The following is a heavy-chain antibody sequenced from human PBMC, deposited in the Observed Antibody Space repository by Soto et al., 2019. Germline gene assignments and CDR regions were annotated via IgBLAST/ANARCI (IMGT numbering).Heavy chain of an antibody. J-gene: IGHJ4*02. CDR1: GGSITSSNW. CDR3: ARVPVTTVARGWWDY. Sequence: QVQLQESGPGLVKPSGTLSLTCAVSGGSITSSNWWSWVRQPPGKGLEWIGEMYHSGSSNYNPSLKIRVTLSVDKSKHQFSLRLSSVTAADTAVYYCARVPVTTVARGWWDYWGQGTLVTVSS. D-gene: IGHD2-15*01. V-gene: IGHV4-4*02. CDR2: MYHSGSS.